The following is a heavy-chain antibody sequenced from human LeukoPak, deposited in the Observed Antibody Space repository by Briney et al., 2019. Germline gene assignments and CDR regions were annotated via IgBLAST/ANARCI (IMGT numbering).Heavy chain of an antibody. Sequence: GGSLRLSCAASGFTLSKYAMSWVRQAPGKGPEWVSGISNSGGGPSSADSVKGRFTISRDNSKNTLYLQMNSLRVEDTAVYYCAKDGRSSAPHWGQGTLVTVSS. CDR3: AKDGRSSAPH. CDR2: ISNSGGGP. CDR1: GFTLSKYA. J-gene: IGHJ4*02. V-gene: IGHV3-23*01. D-gene: IGHD6-6*01.